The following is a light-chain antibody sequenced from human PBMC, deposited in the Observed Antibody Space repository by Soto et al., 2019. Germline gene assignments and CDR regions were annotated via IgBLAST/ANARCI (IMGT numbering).Light chain of an antibody. J-gene: IGLJ2*01. V-gene: IGLV2-8*01. Sequence: QSVLTQPPSASGSPGQSVTISCTGTSSDVGGYDFVTWYQQYPGKAPKLIIYEVNKRPSGVPDRFSGSKSGNTASLTVSGLQADDEADYFCTSYAGNHYVVFGGGTKLTVL. CDR3: TSYAGNHYVV. CDR2: EVN. CDR1: SSDVGGYDF.